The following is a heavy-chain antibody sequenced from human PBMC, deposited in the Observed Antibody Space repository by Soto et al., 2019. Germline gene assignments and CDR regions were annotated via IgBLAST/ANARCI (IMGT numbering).Heavy chain of an antibody. V-gene: IGHV5-51*01. Sequence: SLKISCEGSGYRFSNYWIGWVRQMPGKGLEWMGSIYPGDSEIRYSPSFQGQVSISADKSISAAYLQWNSLKASDTAIYYCARLNWNYRGYFDFWAQGTLVTVSS. J-gene: IGHJ4*02. CDR3: ARLNWNYRGYFDF. D-gene: IGHD1-7*01. CDR2: IYPGDSEI. CDR1: GYRFSNYW.